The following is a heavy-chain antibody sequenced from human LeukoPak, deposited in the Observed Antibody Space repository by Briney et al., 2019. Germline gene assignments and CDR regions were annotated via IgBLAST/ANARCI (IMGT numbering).Heavy chain of an antibody. CDR2: IFPGDSDT. Sequence: GESLKISCKGSGYSFTSYWIGWVRQMPGKGLEWIGIIFPGDSDTRYSPSFQGRVTISADKSISTAYLQWSSLKASDTAMYYCARLMEVSQMGGIAATGTHYYYYYYMDVWGKGTTVTISS. D-gene: IGHD6-13*01. V-gene: IGHV5-51*01. J-gene: IGHJ6*03. CDR1: GYSFTSYW. CDR3: ARLMEVSQMGGIAATGTHYYYYYYMDV.